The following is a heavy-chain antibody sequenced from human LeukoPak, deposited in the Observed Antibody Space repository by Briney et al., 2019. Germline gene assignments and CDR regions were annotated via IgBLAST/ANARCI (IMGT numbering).Heavy chain of an antibody. D-gene: IGHD2-15*01. J-gene: IGHJ6*02. Sequence: GRSLRLSCAASGFTFSSYGMHWVRQAPGKGLEWVAVIWYDGSNKYYADSVKGRFTISRDNSKNALYLQMNSLGAEDTAVYYCARGLTYCSGGSCNKRYYYYGMDVWGQGTTVTVSS. CDR1: GFTFSSYG. CDR3: ARGLTYCSGGSCNKRYYYYGMDV. V-gene: IGHV3-33*01. CDR2: IWYDGSNK.